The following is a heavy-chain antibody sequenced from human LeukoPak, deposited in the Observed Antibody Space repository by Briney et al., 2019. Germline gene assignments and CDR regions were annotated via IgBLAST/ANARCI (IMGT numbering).Heavy chain of an antibody. V-gene: IGHV1-46*01. D-gene: IGHD6-19*01. J-gene: IGHJ6*02. CDR2: INPSGGIT. CDR1: GYAFTSYY. CDR3: ARDQVAGIYYYYGLDV. Sequence: ALVKVSCKASGYAFTSYYMHWVRQAPGQGLEWMGIINPSGGITTYAQKFQGRVTMTRDTSTSTVYMELSSLRSEDTAVYYCARDQVAGIYYYYGLDVWGQGTTVTVSS.